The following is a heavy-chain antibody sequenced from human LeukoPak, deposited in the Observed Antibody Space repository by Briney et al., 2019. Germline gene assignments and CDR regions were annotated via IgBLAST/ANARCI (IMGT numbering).Heavy chain of an antibody. J-gene: IGHJ6*03. CDR2: MNPNSGNT. Sequence: ASVKVSCKASGYTFTSYDINWVRQATGQGLEWMGWMNPNSGNTGYAQKFQGRVTMTRNTSISTAYMELSSLRSEDTAVYYCAREDPGPGGYSYGKDYYYYYMDVWGKGTTVTVSS. D-gene: IGHD5-18*01. V-gene: IGHV1-8*01. CDR3: AREDPGPGGYSYGKDYYYYYMDV. CDR1: GYTFTSYD.